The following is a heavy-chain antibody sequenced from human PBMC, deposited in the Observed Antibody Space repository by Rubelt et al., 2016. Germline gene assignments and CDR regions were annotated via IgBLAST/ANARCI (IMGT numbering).Heavy chain of an antibody. CDR1: GFTFSNAW. Sequence: EVQLVESGGGLVKPGGSLRISCAASGFTFSNAWMDWVRQAPGKGLEWVGRIKSKVDGETIDYAAPVKGRFTISRDDSQNTLYLQMNSLKTEDTALYYCSTSFIGNYLSEWGQGTLVTVSS. CDR3: STSFIGNYLSE. J-gene: IGHJ4*02. CDR2: IKSKVDGETI. D-gene: IGHD1-7*01. V-gene: IGHV3-15*07.